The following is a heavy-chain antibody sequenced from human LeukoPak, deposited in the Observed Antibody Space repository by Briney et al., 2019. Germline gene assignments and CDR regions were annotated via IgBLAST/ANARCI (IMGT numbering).Heavy chain of an antibody. D-gene: IGHD5-24*01. CDR1: GFPFNVSW. Sequence: PGGSLRLSCVAPGFPFNVSWRHWVRRAPGKGLVWVSRINSDGRRTSHADSVKGRFTISRHHANHPLYLELNSLRAEDTAVYYCARAGEGLQSYGFDIWGQGTMVTVSS. CDR3: ARAGEGLQSYGFDI. J-gene: IGHJ3*02. CDR2: INSDGRRT. V-gene: IGHV3-74*01.